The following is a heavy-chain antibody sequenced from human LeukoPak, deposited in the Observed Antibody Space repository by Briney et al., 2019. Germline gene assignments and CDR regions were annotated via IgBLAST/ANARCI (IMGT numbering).Heavy chain of an antibody. D-gene: IGHD5-18*01. CDR2: IYYSGST. J-gene: IGHJ4*02. CDR3: ARAHSYGYLFDC. CDR1: GGSISSGGYY. V-gene: IGHV4-31*03. Sequence: PSETLSLTCTVSGGSISSGGYYWSWIRQHPGKGLEWIGYIYYSGSTYYNPSLKSRVTISVDTSKNQFSLKLSSVTAADTAVYYCARAHSYGYLFDCWGQGTLVTVSS.